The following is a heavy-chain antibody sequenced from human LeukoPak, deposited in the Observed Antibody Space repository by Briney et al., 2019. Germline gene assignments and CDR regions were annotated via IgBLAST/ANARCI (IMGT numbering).Heavy chain of an antibody. CDR1: GYSFTTYW. D-gene: IGHD5/OR15-5a*01. CDR2: IWYDGGSK. Sequence: GESLKISCRGSGYSFTTYWIGWVRQMPGKGLEWMAAIWYDGGSKSYADSVKGRFTISRDNSKNTLYLQMNSLRVEDTAVYYCVRMGSTFDYWGQGTLVTVSS. CDR3: VRMGSTFDY. V-gene: IGHV3-33*01. J-gene: IGHJ4*02.